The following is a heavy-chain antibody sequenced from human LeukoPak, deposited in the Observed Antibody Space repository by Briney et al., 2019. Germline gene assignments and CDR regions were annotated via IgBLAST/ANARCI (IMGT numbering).Heavy chain of an antibody. D-gene: IGHD5-24*01. CDR1: GGSISSGDYY. J-gene: IGHJ3*02. CDR3: ARGRWLQTNDAFDI. V-gene: IGHV4-61*08. Sequence: SQTLSLTCTVSGGSISSGDYYWNWIRQPPGKGLEWIGYIYYSGSTNYNPSLKSRVTISVDTSKNQFSLKLSSVTAADTAVYYCARGRWLQTNDAFDIWGQGTMVTVSS. CDR2: IYYSGST.